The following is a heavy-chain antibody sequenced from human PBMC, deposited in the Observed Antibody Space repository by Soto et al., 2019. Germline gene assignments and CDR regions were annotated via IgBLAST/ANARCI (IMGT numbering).Heavy chain of an antibody. V-gene: IGHV3-30*03. J-gene: IGHJ4*02. D-gene: IGHD6-19*01. CDR3: ALTRRSSLLEVAGPGFEY. CDR2: LSYEGSEE. Sequence: GESRRLACAAYGFKFGVFGMHWVRQAPGKGLEWLSVLSYEGSEEYYADSVRGRFTISRDNSKNTLFLQMDSLRVDDTGVYYCALTRRSSLLEVAGPGFEYWGQGTLVTVSS. CDR1: GFKFGVFG.